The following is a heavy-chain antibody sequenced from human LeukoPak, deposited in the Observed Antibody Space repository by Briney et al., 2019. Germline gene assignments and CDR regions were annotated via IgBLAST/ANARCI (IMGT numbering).Heavy chain of an antibody. D-gene: IGHD3-22*01. CDR3: AKEHYDSSGYYYRYFQH. CDR1: GFSFSNYA. J-gene: IGHJ1*01. CDR2: ISGSGGST. Sequence: EGSLRLSCAASGFSFSNYAMNWVRQAPGKGLEWVSVISGSGGSTYYADSVKGRFTISRDNSKNTLYLEMNSLRAEDTAVYYCAKEHYDSSGYYYRYFQHWGQGTLVSVSS. V-gene: IGHV3-23*01.